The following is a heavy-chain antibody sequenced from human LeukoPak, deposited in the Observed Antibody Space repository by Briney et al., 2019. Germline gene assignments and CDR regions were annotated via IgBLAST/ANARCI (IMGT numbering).Heavy chain of an antibody. J-gene: IGHJ4*02. D-gene: IGHD6-13*01. V-gene: IGHV3-48*01. CDR1: GFTFTSYT. CDR2: IRTSGGVV. CDR3: AKDMTPAAGLFDY. Sequence: GGSLRLSCAASGFTFTSYTMNWVRQAPGKGLEWISYIRTSGGVVSYTDSVRGRFTISTDSAKNSLYLQMNSLRAEDTALYYCAKDMTPAAGLFDYWGQGTLVTVSS.